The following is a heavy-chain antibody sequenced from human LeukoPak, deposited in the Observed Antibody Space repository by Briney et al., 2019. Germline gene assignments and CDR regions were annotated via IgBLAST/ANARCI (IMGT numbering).Heavy chain of an antibody. V-gene: IGHV3-30*18. D-gene: IGHD4-17*01. CDR3: AKFLDYGLPGGWFDP. Sequence: GGSLRLSCAASGFTFSSYGMHWVRQAPGKGLEWVAVISYDGSNKYYADSVKGRFTISRDNSKNTLYLQMNSLRAEDTAVYYCAKFLDYGLPGGWFDPWGQGTLVTVSS. CDR2: ISYDGSNK. CDR1: GFTFSSYG. J-gene: IGHJ5*02.